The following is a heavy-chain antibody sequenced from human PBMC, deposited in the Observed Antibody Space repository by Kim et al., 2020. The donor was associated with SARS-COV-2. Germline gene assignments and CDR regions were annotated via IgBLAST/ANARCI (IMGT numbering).Heavy chain of an antibody. V-gene: IGHV4-30-2*04. D-gene: IGHD3-22*01. J-gene: IGHJ3*02. Sequence: SRVTISVDTSKNQFSLKLSSVTAADTTVYYCARDDYYDSSGYYRDAFDIWGQGTMVTVSS. CDR3: ARDDYYDSSGYYRDAFDI.